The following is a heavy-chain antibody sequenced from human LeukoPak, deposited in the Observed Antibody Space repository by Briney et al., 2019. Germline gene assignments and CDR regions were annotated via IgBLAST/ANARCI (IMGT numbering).Heavy chain of an antibody. CDR2: IVSSSSTI. CDR3: ARVLRYGSGWYDY. J-gene: IGHJ4*02. D-gene: IGHD6-19*01. CDR1: GFTFSTYS. Sequence: GGSLRLSCAASGFTFSTYSMNWVRQAPGKGLEWVSYIVSSSSTIYYADSVKGRFTISRDNAKNSLYLQMNSLRVEDTAVYYCARVLRYGSGWYDYWGQGTLVTVSS. V-gene: IGHV3-48*04.